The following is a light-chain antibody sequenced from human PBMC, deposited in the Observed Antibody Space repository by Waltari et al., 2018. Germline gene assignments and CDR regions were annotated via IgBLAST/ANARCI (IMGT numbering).Light chain of an antibody. J-gene: IGKJ3*01. CDR3: MEALQTPRFT. CDR1: QNLVHSNGYTY. V-gene: IGKV2-28*01. Sequence: IVMTQSPLSLPVTPGEPASISCRSSQNLVHSNGYTYLDWYVQKPGQSPQLLIYSGSIRASGVPDRFRGSGSGTDFTLEISRVEAEDVGVYYCMEALQTPRFTFGPGTRVEIK. CDR2: SGS.